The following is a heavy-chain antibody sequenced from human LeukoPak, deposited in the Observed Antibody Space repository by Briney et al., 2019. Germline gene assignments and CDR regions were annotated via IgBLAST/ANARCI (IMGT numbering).Heavy chain of an antibody. V-gene: IGHV1-69*13. D-gene: IGHD6-13*01. CDR1: GGTFSSYA. CDR3: ARLVGAAAGRGVDY. J-gene: IGHJ4*02. Sequence: SVKVSCKASGGTFSSYAISWVRQAPGQGLEWMGGIIPIFGTANYAQKFQGRVTITADESTSTAYMELSSLRSEDTAVYYGARLVGAAAGRGVDYWGQGTLVTVSS. CDR2: IIPIFGTA.